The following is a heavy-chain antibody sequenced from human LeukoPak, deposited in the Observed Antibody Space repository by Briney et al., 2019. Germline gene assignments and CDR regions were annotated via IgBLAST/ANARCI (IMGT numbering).Heavy chain of an antibody. Sequence: GASVKVSCKASGYTFTSYDINWVRQATGQGLEWMGWMNPNSVNTGYAQKFQGRVTMTRNTSISTAYMELSSLRSEDTAVYYCARGLGGYCSSTSCHGPWFDPWGQGTLVTVSS. CDR3: ARGLGGYCSSTSCHGPWFDP. CDR2: MNPNSVNT. J-gene: IGHJ5*02. CDR1: GYTFTSYD. V-gene: IGHV1-8*01. D-gene: IGHD2-2*01.